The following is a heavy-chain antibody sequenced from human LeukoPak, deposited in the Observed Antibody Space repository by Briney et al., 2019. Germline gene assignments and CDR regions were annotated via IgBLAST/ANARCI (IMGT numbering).Heavy chain of an antibody. J-gene: IGHJ4*02. D-gene: IGHD3-22*01. V-gene: IGHV4-34*01. CDR3: ARGLVQDYDSSGYYSPDY. Sequence: PSETLSLTCAVYGGSFSGYYWSWIRQPPGKGLEWIGEINHSGSTNYKPSLKSRVTISVDTSKNQFSLKLSSVTAADTAVYYCARGLVQDYDSSGYYSPDYWGQGTLVTVSS. CDR2: INHSGST. CDR1: GGSFSGYY.